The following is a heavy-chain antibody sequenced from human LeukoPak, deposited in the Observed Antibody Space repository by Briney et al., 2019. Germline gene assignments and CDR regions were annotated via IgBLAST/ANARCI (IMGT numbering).Heavy chain of an antibody. CDR3: ARDTVSGGGYYYYMDV. D-gene: IGHD2-15*01. V-gene: IGHV3-20*04. CDR1: GFTFDDYG. Sequence: GGSLRLSCAASGFTFDDYGMSWVRQAPGKGLEWVSGINWNGGSTGYADSVKGRLTISRDNAKNSLYLQMNSLRAEDTALYYCARDTVSGGGYYYYMDVWGKGTTVTVSS. J-gene: IGHJ6*03. CDR2: INWNGGST.